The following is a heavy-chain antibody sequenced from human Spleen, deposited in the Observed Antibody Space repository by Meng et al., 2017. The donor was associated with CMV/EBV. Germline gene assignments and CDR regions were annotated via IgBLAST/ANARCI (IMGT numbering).Heavy chain of an antibody. Sequence: GESLKISCAASGFSFSNYSMNWVRQAPGKGLEWVSSISSSSSYIYYADSVKGRFTISRDNAKNSLYLQMNSLRAEDTAVYYCASNVGVQAWYFDLWGRGTLVTVSS. J-gene: IGHJ2*01. CDR2: ISSSSSYI. D-gene: IGHD1-26*01. CDR3: ASNVGVQAWYFDL. CDR1: GFSFSNYS. V-gene: IGHV3-21*01.